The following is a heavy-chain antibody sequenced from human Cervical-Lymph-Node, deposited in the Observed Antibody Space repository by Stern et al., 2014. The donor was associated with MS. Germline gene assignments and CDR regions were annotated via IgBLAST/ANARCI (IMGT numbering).Heavy chain of an antibody. J-gene: IGHJ2*01. Sequence: EMQLVESGGGLVQPGGSLRLSCAASGFTFRSYAMHWVRQAPGKGLEYVSVISSNGGSTYYANSVKGRFTISRDNSKNTLYLHMGSLRVEDMAVYYCARGVTYCGGDCYGWYFDLWGRGTLVTVSS. V-gene: IGHV3-64*01. CDR3: ARGVTYCGGDCYGWYFDL. CDR1: GFTFRSYA. D-gene: IGHD2-21*02. CDR2: ISSNGGST.